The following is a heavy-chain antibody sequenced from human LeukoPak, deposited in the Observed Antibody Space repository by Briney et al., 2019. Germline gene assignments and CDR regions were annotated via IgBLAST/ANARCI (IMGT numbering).Heavy chain of an antibody. Sequence: SVKVSCKASGGTFSSYAISWVRQAPGQGLEWMGRIIPILGIANYAQKFQGRVTITADKSTSTAYMELSSLRSEDTAVYYCARDGGGPYYYDSSGFFDYWGQGTLVTVPS. D-gene: IGHD3-22*01. CDR1: GGTFSSYA. CDR3: ARDGGGPYYYDSSGFFDY. V-gene: IGHV1-69*04. J-gene: IGHJ4*02. CDR2: IIPILGIA.